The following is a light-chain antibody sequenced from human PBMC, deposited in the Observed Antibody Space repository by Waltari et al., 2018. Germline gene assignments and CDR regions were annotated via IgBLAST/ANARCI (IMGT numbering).Light chain of an antibody. Sequence: SYVLTQPPSVSVAPGQTARITCGGNNIGSKSVHWYQQKPGQAPLLVVYADSDRPPEIPERFTGSNSGNTATLTISRVEAGDEADYYCQVWDSSSDHPVVFGGGTKLTVL. CDR3: QVWDSSSDHPVV. CDR1: NIGSKS. J-gene: IGLJ2*01. V-gene: IGLV3-21*02. CDR2: ADS.